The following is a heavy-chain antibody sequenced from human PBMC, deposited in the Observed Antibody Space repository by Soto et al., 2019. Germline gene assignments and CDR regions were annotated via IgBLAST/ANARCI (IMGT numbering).Heavy chain of an antibody. Sequence: QVQLVQSGAEVKKPGSSVKVSCKASGGTFSSYAISWVRQAPGQGLEWMGGIIPISGTANYAQTFQGRVTITADESTSTAYMELSSLRSEHTAVYYCARSQGSSTSLEIYYYYYYGMDVWGQGTTVTVS. J-gene: IGHJ6*02. CDR2: IIPISGTA. D-gene: IGHD2-2*01. CDR3: ARSQGSSTSLEIYYYYYYGMDV. CDR1: GGTFSSYA. V-gene: IGHV1-69*01.